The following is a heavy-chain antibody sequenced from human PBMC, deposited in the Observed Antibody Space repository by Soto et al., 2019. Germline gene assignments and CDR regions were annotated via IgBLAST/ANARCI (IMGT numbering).Heavy chain of an antibody. CDR1: GGSISSGDYY. CDR2: IYYTGDT. J-gene: IGHJ4*02. CDR3: ARYARIPDY. D-gene: IGHD2-2*01. V-gene: IGHV4-61*08. Sequence: XXTLSLAFTVSGGSISSGDYYWTWIRQPPGKGLESLGYIYYTGDTNSNPSLKGRLTISIDTSKNQFSLKPSSVTAADTAIYYCARYARIPDYWGQGTLVTVSS.